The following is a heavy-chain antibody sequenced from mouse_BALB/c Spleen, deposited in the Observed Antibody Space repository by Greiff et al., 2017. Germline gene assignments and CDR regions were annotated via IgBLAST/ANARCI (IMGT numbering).Heavy chain of an antibody. Sequence: EVKLLESGPGLVKPSQSLSLTCTVTGYSITSDYAWNWIRQFPGNKLEWMGYISYSGSTSYNPSLKSRISITRDTSKNQFFLQLNSVTTEDTATYYCARVYYGSTHYYAMDYWGQGTSVTVSS. CDR2: ISYSGST. D-gene: IGHD1-1*01. CDR3: ARVYYGSTHYYAMDY. CDR1: GYSITSDYA. J-gene: IGHJ4*01. V-gene: IGHV3-2*02.